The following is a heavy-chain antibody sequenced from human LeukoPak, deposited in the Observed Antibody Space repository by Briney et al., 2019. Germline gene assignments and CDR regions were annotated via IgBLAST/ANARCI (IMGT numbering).Heavy chain of an antibody. CDR2: IYYSGST. V-gene: IGHV4-59*01. CDR1: GGSISTYY. J-gene: IGHJ6*02. CDR3: ARAVKVYSPSYGMDV. Sequence: SSETLSLTCTVSGGSISTYYWSWIRQPPGKGLECVVYIYYSGSTNYNPSLKSRVTISVDTSKNQFSLKLSSVTAADTAVYYCARAVKVYSPSYGMDVWGQGTTVTVSS. D-gene: IGHD5-18*01.